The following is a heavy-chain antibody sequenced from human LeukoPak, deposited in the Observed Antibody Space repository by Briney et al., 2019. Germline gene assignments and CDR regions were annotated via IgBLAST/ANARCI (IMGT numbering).Heavy chain of an antibody. CDR3: ARDRGGTLDY. CDR1: GGSTSSGGYS. D-gene: IGHD1-14*01. V-gene: IGHV4-30-2*01. J-gene: IGHJ4*02. CDR2: IYHSGST. Sequence: PSQTLSLTCAVSGGSTSSGGYSWSWIRQPPGTGLEWIGYIYHSGSTYYNPSLKSRVTISVDRSKNQFSLKLSSVTAADTAVYYCARDRGGTLDYWGQGTLVTVSS.